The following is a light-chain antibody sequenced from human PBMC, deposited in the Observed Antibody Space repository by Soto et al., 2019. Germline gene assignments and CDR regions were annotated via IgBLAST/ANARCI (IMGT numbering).Light chain of an antibody. CDR3: QQHNTWPPEVT. CDR1: QNVGSN. V-gene: IGKV3-15*01. J-gene: IGKJ5*01. CDR2: GSS. Sequence: EIVMTQSPATLSVSPGERATLSCRASQNVGSNLAWYQQKAGQAPRLLMYGSSTRATGIPARFSGSRSGTEFTLSISRLQSEDSAVYYCQQHNTWPPEVTFGQGTRLEIK.